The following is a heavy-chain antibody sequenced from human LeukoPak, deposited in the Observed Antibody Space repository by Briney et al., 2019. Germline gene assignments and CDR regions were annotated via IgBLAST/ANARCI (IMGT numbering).Heavy chain of an antibody. D-gene: IGHD5-12*01. CDR2: INHSGST. V-gene: IGHV4-34*01. CDR3: ARARGYIVVDY. J-gene: IGHJ4*02. Sequence: SETLSLTCAVYGGSFSGYYWSRIRQPPGKGLEWIGEINHSGSTNHNPSLKSRVTISVDTSKNQFSLKLSSVTAADTAVYYCARARGYIVVDYWGQGTLVTVSS. CDR1: GGSFSGYY.